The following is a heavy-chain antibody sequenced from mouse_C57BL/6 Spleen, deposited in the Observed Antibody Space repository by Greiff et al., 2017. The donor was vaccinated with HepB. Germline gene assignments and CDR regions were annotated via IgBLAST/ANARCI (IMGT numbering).Heavy chain of an antibody. J-gene: IGHJ3*01. CDR3: ARYGYDGGPFAY. CDR2: MYPGSGNT. D-gene: IGHD2-2*01. V-gene: IGHV1-76*01. Sequence: VQGVESGAELVRPGASVKLSCKASGYTFPDYYINWVKQRPGQGLEWIARMYPGSGNTYYNEKFKGKATLTAEKSSSTAYMQLSSLTSEDSAVYFCARYGYDGGPFAYWGQGTLVTVSA. CDR1: GYTFPDYY.